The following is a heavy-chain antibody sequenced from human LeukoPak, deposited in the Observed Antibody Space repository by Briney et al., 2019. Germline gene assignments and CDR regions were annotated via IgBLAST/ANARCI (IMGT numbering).Heavy chain of an antibody. CDR2: IYYSGST. J-gene: IGHJ3*02. Sequence: SETLSLTCTVSGGSISSGDYYWSCIRQPPGKGLECIGYIYYSGSTYYNPSLKSRVTISVDTSKNQFSLKLSSVTAADTAVYYCARALHYYDSSGYPHDAFDIWGQGTMVTVSS. V-gene: IGHV4-30-4*01. CDR1: GGSISSGDYY. CDR3: ARALHYYDSSGYPHDAFDI. D-gene: IGHD3-22*01.